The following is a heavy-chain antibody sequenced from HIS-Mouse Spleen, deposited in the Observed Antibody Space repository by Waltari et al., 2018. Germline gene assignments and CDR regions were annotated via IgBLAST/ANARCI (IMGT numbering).Heavy chain of an antibody. Sequence: QLQLQESGPVLVKPSETLSLTCTASGGSISSSRYYWGWIRQPPGKGLEWIGSIYYSGSTYYNPSLKSRVTISVDTSKNQFSLKLSSVTAADTAVYYCARDPRWNDGIDYWGQGTLVTVSS. CDR3: ARDPRWNDGIDY. CDR1: GGSISSSRYY. J-gene: IGHJ4*02. CDR2: IYYSGST. D-gene: IGHD1-1*01. V-gene: IGHV4-39*07.